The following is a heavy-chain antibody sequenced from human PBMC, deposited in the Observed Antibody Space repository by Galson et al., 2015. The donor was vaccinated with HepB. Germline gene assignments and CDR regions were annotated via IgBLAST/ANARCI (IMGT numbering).Heavy chain of an antibody. D-gene: IGHD3-16*01. Sequence: ETLSLTCSVSGAFNNFYFCSWIRQPPGKGLEYIGYSHYNGRTHYNPSLESRVTISVDTSKNQFSLKLNSVTAADTAVYYCAKIGDGGASFDYWGQGALVTVSS. J-gene: IGHJ4*02. V-gene: IGHV4-59*03. CDR2: SHYNGRT. CDR1: GAFNNFYF. CDR3: AKIGDGGASFDY.